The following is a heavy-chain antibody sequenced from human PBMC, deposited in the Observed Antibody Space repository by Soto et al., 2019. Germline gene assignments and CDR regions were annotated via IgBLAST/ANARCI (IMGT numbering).Heavy chain of an antibody. V-gene: IGHV3-33*01. J-gene: IGHJ6*02. CDR3: AREARDYDFWSGYYTGYYYGTDV. CDR2: IWYDGSNK. Sequence: SLRLSCAASGFTFSSYGMHWVRQAPGKGLEWVAVIWYDGSNKYYADSVKGRFTISRDNSKNTLYLQMNSLRAEDTAVYYCAREARDYDFWSGYYTGYYYGTDVWGQGTTVTVSS. CDR1: GFTFSSYG. D-gene: IGHD3-3*01.